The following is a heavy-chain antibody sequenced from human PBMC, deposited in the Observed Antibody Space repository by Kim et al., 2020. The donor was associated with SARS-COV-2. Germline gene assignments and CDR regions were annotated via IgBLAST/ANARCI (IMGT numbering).Heavy chain of an antibody. CDR1: GFTFSTYW. CDR3: ARDGGTYSGLPPLGY. V-gene: IGHV3-7*01. Sequence: GGSLRLSCAASGFTFSTYWMRWVRQAPGKGLGWVAPINHDGSRKNYVDSVKGRFTISRDNAKNTLYLQMNSLTAEDPAVYYCARDGGTYSGLPPLGY. D-gene: IGHD2-15*01. CDR2: INHDGSRK. J-gene: IGHJ4*03.